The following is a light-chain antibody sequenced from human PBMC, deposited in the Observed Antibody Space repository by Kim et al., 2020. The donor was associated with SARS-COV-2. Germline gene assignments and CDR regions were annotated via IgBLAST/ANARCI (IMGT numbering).Light chain of an antibody. CDR2: EVT. V-gene: IGLV2-8*01. CDR1: SSDVGAYNY. Sequence: QSVTTSCTGTSSDVGAYNYVSWYQPLPGKAPKLMIYEVTKRPSGVPDRFSGSKSGNTASLTVSGLQAEDEADYYCSSYAGSNNLYVFGTGTKVTVL. CDR3: SSYAGSNNLYV. J-gene: IGLJ1*01.